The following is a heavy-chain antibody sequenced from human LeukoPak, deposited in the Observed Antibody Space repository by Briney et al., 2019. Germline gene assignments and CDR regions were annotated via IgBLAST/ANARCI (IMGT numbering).Heavy chain of an antibody. V-gene: IGHV1-24*01. Sequence: ASLKVSCKVSGDTLSELSMHWVRQAPGKGLEWMGGFDPEGGETIYAQKFQGRFTMTEDTSTDTAYMELRSLRSDDTAVYYCAAGGVYSLLDHWGQGTQVTVSS. D-gene: IGHD5/OR15-5a*01. CDR2: FDPEGGET. CDR3: AAGGVYSLLDH. CDR1: GDTLSELS. J-gene: IGHJ4*02.